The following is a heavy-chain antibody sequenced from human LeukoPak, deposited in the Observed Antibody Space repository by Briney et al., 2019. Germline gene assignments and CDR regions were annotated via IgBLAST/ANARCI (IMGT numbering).Heavy chain of an antibody. D-gene: IGHD3-10*01. CDR3: ARDYGSGSRKYYYYYMDV. Sequence: ASVKVSCKASGYTFTSYYMHWVRQAPGQGLEWMGIINPSGGSTSYAQKFQGRVAMTRDTSTSTVYMELSSLRSEDTAVYCCARDYGSGSRKYYYYYMDVWGKGTTVTISS. CDR2: INPSGGST. J-gene: IGHJ6*03. V-gene: IGHV1-46*01. CDR1: GYTFTSYY.